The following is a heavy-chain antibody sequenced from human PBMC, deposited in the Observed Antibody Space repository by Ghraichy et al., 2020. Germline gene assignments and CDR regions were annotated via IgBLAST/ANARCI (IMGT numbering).Heavy chain of an antibody. Sequence: SETLSLTCSVSGGSISSYYWSWIRQSPGKGLEWIGYSYYSGSTNYNPSLKSRVTISVDTSKNQFSLKLSSVTAADTAVYYCASLGYSYGYVGYYGMDVWGQGTTVTVSS. J-gene: IGHJ6*02. V-gene: IGHV4-59*01. CDR3: ASLGYSYGYVGYYGMDV. D-gene: IGHD5-18*01. CDR1: GGSISSYY. CDR2: SYYSGST.